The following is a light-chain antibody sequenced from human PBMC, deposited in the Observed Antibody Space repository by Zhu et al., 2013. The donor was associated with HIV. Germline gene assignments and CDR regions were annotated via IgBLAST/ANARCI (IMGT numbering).Light chain of an antibody. CDR1: QSVSSY. CDR3: QQYNNWPPLT. V-gene: IGKV3-11*01. J-gene: IGKJ4*01. Sequence: EIVLTQSPVTLSLSPGERATLSCRASQSVSSYLAWYQQRPGQAPRLLIYDVSNRATGIPARFSGSGSGTDFTLTISSLQSEDFTVYYCQQYNNWPPLTFGGGTKVEIK. CDR2: DVS.